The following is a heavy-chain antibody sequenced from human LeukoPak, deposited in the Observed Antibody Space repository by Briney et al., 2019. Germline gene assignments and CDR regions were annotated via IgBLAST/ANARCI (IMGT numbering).Heavy chain of an antibody. J-gene: IGHJ4*02. CDR2: ISYGGST. CDR3: ARHFDN. Sequence: SETLSLTCTVSGVSIISSSYDWGWIRQPPGKGLEWIGSISYGGSTDYNPSLKSRVTISVDASKNQFSLRMSSVTAADTAVYYCARHFDNWGQGALVTVSA. V-gene: IGHV4-39*01. CDR1: GVSIISSSYD.